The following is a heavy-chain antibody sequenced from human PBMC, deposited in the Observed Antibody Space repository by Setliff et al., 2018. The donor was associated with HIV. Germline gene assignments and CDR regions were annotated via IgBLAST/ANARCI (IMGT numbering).Heavy chain of an antibody. CDR3: AREQNHYNFWSGHNYDAFDI. J-gene: IGHJ3*02. Sequence: PGGSLRLSCAASGFTFSNYVINWVRQAPGKGLEWISGISGSGVNSYYADSVKGRFTISRDNSKNSLYLQMNSLRAEDTALYYCAREQNHYNFWSGHNYDAFDIWGQGTMVTVSS. CDR2: ISGSGVNS. D-gene: IGHD3-3*01. V-gene: IGHV3-23*01. CDR1: GFTFSNYV.